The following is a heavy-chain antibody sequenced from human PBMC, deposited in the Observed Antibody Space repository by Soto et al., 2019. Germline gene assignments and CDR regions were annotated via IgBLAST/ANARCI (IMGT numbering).Heavy chain of an antibody. CDR2: IYYSGST. CDR1: GGSISSYY. V-gene: IGHV4-59*01. D-gene: IGHD3-22*01. CDR3: ARVKYDSSGYYFDY. J-gene: IGHJ4*02. Sequence: LSLTCTVSGGSISSYYWSWIRQPPGKGLEWIGYIYYSGSTNYNPSLKSRVTISVDTSKNQFSLKLSSVTAADTAVYYCARVKYDSSGYYFDYWGQGTLVTVSS.